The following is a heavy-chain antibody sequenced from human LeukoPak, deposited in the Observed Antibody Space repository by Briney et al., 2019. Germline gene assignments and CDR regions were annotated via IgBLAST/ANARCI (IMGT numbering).Heavy chain of an antibody. J-gene: IGHJ4*02. D-gene: IGHD4-11*01. CDR2: INPNSGGT. CDR3: ARGGDYSTIDF. CDR1: GYTFTGYY. V-gene: IGHV1-2*02. Sequence: ASVKVSCKASGYTFTGYYMHWVRQAPGQGLEWMGWINPNSGGTKYAQKFQGRVTMTRDTSISTAHMELSSLTSDDTAVYYCARGGDYSTIDFWGQGTLVTVSS.